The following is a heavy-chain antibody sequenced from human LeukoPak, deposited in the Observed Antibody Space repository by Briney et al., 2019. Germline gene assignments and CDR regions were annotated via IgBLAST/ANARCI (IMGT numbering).Heavy chain of an antibody. CDR1: GGSFSGYY. CDR3: ARTRTATSVFDYYYGMDV. V-gene: IGHV4-34*01. CDR2: INHSGST. D-gene: IGHD5-18*01. J-gene: IGHJ6*04. Sequence: SETLSLTCAVYGGSFSGYYWSWIRQPPGKGLEWIGEINHSGSTNYNPSLTSRVTISVDTSKNQFSLKLSSVTAADTAVYYCARTRTATSVFDYYYGMDVWGKGTTVTVSS.